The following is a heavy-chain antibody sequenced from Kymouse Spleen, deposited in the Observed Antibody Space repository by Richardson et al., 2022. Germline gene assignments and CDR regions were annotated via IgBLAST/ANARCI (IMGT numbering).Heavy chain of an antibody. D-gene: IGHD5-18,IGHD5-18*01. CDR1: GFTFSSYG. Sequence: QVQLVESGGGVVQPGRSLRLSCAASGFTFSSYGMHWVRQAPGKGLEWVAVIWYDGSNKYYADSVKGRFTISRDNSKNTLYLQMNSLRAEDTAVYYCARGDTAMVKGPLYYYYYGMDVWGQGTTVTVSS. CDR2: IWYDGSNK. J-gene: IGHJ6*02. CDR3: ARGDTAMVKGPLYYYYYGMDV. V-gene: IGHV3-33*01.